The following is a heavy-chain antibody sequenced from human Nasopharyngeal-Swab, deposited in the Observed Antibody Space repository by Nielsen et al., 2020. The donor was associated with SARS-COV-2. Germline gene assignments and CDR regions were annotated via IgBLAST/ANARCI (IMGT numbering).Heavy chain of an antibody. Sequence: GESLKISCAASGFTFSSYAMSWVRQPPGKGLEWVSAISGSGGSTYYADSVKGRFTISRDNSKNTLYLQMNSLRAEETAVYYCAKPTLPPWIQLWLPLYYYYGMDVWGQGTTVTVSS. D-gene: IGHD5-18*01. CDR3: AKPTLPPWIQLWLPLYYYYGMDV. V-gene: IGHV3-23*01. J-gene: IGHJ6*02. CDR2: ISGSGGST. CDR1: GFTFSSYA.